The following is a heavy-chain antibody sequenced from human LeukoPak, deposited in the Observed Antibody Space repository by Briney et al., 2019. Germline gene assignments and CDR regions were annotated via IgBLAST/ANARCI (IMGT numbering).Heavy chain of an antibody. Sequence: GGSLRLSCVASGFTFSRYWMHWVRQAPGKGLVWVSRINSDGRSTNYADSVKGRFSISRDNAENTLYLQMNSLRVEDTAVYYCVRGADTGYSSDSWGQGTLVTVS. D-gene: IGHD3-9*01. CDR2: INSDGRST. CDR3: VRGADTGYSSDS. J-gene: IGHJ4*02. CDR1: GFTFSRYW. V-gene: IGHV3-74*01.